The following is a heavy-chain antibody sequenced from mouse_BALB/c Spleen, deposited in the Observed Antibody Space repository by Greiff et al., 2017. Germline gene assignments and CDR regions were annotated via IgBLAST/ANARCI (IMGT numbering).Heavy chain of an antibody. CDR3: ARRYGTTVDDY. V-gene: IGHV1-7*01. Sequence: QVQLQQSGAELAKPGASVKMSCKASGYTFTSYWMHWVKQRPGQGLEWIGYINPSTGYTEYNQKFKDKATLTADKSSSTAYMQLSSLTSEDSAVYYCARRYGTTVDDYWGQGTTLTVSS. D-gene: IGHD1-1*01. CDR1: GYTFTSYW. J-gene: IGHJ2*01. CDR2: INPSTGYT.